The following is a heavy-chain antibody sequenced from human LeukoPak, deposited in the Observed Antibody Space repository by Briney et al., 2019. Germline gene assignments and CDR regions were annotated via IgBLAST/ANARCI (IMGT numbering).Heavy chain of an antibody. V-gene: IGHV4-59*01. CDR3: ARATVTTLDS. D-gene: IGHD4-17*01. J-gene: IGHJ4*02. Sequence: PSETLSLTCTVSGGSISSYYWSWIRQPPGKGLEWIGYIYYDGSTNYNPSLKSRVTILLDTSKNQFSLKLTSVTVADTAVYYCARATVTTLDSWGQGTLVTVSS. CDR2: IYYDGST. CDR1: GGSISSYY.